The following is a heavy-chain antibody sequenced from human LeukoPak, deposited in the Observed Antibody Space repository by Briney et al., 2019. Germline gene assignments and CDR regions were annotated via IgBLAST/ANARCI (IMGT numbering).Heavy chain of an antibody. V-gene: IGHV3-23*01. Sequence: GGSLRLSCAASGLAFSSYAMSWVRQAPGEGLEWVSTISVASNTFYADSVKGRFTISRDNSRNTVYLQMTSLRADDTAVYYCADYGVSGVRNNFYWGQGTLVTVSS. CDR3: ADYGVSGVRNNFY. CDR1: GLAFSSYA. J-gene: IGHJ4*02. D-gene: IGHD3-3*01. CDR2: ISVASNT.